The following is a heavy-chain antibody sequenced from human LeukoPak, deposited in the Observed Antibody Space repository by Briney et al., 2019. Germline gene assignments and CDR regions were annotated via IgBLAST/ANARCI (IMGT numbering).Heavy chain of an antibody. Sequence: GESLKISCKGSGYSFTSYWIGWVRQMPGKGLEWMGIIYPGDSDTRYSPSFQGQVTISADRSLSTAYLQWSSLKASDTAMYYCARGSGSYHTAYMNWGQGSPVTVSS. CDR1: GYSFTSYW. D-gene: IGHD1-26*01. J-gene: IGHJ4*02. V-gene: IGHV5-51*01. CDR2: IYPGDSDT. CDR3: ARGSGSYHTAYMN.